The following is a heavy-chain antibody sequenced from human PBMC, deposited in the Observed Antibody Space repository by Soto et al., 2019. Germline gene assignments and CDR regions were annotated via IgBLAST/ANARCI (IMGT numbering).Heavy chain of an antibody. J-gene: IGHJ3*02. CDR1: GFTFSRYS. Sequence: GGSLRLSCAASGFTFSRYSINWVRQAPGKGLEWLSSISSGSTYIYYADSVKGRFTISRDNAKNSLYLQMNSLRAEDTAVYYCARDYLSLSFDIWGQGTMVTVSS. CDR2: ISSGSTYI. V-gene: IGHV3-21*01. D-gene: IGHD1-26*01. CDR3: ARDYLSLSFDI.